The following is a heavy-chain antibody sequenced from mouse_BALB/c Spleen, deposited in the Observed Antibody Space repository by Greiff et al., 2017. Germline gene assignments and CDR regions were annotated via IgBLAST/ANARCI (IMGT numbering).Heavy chain of an antibody. Sequence: DVKLLESGGGLVQPGGSRKLSCAASGFTFSSFGMHWVRQAPEKGLEWVAYISSGSSTIYYADTVKGRFTISRDNPKNTLFLQMTSLRSEDTAMYYCARHGSSLDYWGQGTTLTVSS. CDR3: ARHGSSLDY. CDR2: ISSGSSTI. V-gene: IGHV5-17*02. D-gene: IGHD1-1*01. J-gene: IGHJ2*01. CDR1: GFTFSSFG.